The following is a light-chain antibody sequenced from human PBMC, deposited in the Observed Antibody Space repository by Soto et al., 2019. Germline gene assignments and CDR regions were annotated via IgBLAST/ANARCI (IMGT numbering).Light chain of an antibody. CDR3: QQRSDWAIT. J-gene: IGKJ5*01. V-gene: IGKV3-11*01. CDR1: QSVRSY. CDR2: DAS. Sequence: EIVLTQSPATLSLSPGERATLSCRASQSVRSYLAWYQQKPGQAPRLLIYDASKRATGIPARFSGSGSGTDVTLTISSLEPEDFAVYYCQQRSDWAITFGQGTRLEIK.